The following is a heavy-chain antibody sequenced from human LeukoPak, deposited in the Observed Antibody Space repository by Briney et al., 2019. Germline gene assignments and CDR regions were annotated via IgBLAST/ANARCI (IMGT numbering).Heavy chain of an antibody. CDR1: GGSLSTYY. Sequence: SETLSLTCTVSGGSLSTYYWSWIRPPPGKGLECIGYIYYSGSTNYNPSIKSRVTISVDTSKNQFSLKLSSVTAADTAVYYCARVEGYSYGLYYFDYWGQGTLVTVSS. CDR3: ARVEGYSYGLYYFDY. D-gene: IGHD5-18*01. V-gene: IGHV4-59*01. CDR2: IYYSGST. J-gene: IGHJ4*02.